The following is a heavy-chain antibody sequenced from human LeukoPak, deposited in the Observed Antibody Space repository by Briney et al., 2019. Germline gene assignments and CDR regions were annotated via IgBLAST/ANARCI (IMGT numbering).Heavy chain of an antibody. V-gene: IGHV4-38-2*01. J-gene: IGHJ4*02. CDR3: ARQGITMVRDLFDY. CDR1: GDSISSGYY. Sequence: KPSETLSLTCAVSGDSISSGYYWGWVRQPPGKGLEWIGNVYHSGSTYYNPSLKSRVTISVDTSKNQFSLKLSSVTAADTAVYYCARQGITMVRDLFDYWGQGTLVTVSS. CDR2: VYHSGST. D-gene: IGHD3-10*01.